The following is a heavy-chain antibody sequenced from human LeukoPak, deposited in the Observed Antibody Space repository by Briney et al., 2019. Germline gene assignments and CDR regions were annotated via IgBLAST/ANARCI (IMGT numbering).Heavy chain of an antibody. CDR2: INSDGSIT. CDR1: GFTLSNYW. CDR3: VRVRVGGTDRWFDP. J-gene: IGHJ5*02. D-gene: IGHD4-23*01. Sequence: GGSLRLSCAASGFTLSNYWMHWVRQAPGKGLVCVSRINSDGSITTYADSVKGRLTISRDNAKNTLYLQMNSLRPEDTAVYYCVRVRVGGTDRWFDPWGQGTLVTVSS. V-gene: IGHV3-74*01.